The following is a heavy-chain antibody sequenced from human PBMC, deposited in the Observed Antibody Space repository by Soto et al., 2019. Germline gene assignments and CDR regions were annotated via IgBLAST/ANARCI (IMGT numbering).Heavy chain of an antibody. CDR3: ARDIAVAGTP. Sequence: QVQLVESGGGVVQPGRSLRLSCAASGFTFSSYAMHWVRQAPGKGLEWVAVISYDGSNKYYAHSVKGRFTISRDNSKNTLHLQMNSLRAEDTAVYYCARDIAVAGTPWGQGTLVTVSS. D-gene: IGHD6-19*01. V-gene: IGHV3-30-3*01. J-gene: IGHJ5*02. CDR2: ISYDGSNK. CDR1: GFTFSSYA.